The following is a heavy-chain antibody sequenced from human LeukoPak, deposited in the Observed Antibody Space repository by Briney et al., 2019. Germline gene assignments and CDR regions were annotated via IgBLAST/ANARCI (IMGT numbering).Heavy chain of an antibody. J-gene: IGHJ4*02. CDR2: ISGSGGST. Sequence: GGSLRLSCAASGFTFSSYAMSWVRQAPGKGLEWVSAISGSGGSTYYADSVKGRFTISRDNSKNTLYLQMNSLRAEDTAVYYCAKESTYYYDSSAYTGGDYFDYWGQGTLVTVSS. CDR1: GFTFSSYA. V-gene: IGHV3-23*01. CDR3: AKESTYYYDSSAYTGGDYFDY. D-gene: IGHD3-22*01.